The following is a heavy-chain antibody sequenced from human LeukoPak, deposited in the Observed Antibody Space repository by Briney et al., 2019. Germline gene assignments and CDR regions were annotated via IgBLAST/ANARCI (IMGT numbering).Heavy chain of an antibody. Sequence: SETLSLTCAVSGGSISSGGYSWSWIRQPPGKGLEWIGYIYHSGSTYYNPSLKSRVTISVDRSKNQFSLKLSSVTAADTAVYYCARGRDGYNVRFDYWGQGTLVTVSS. V-gene: IGHV4-30-2*01. J-gene: IGHJ4*02. CDR3: ARGRDGYNVRFDY. D-gene: IGHD5-12*01. CDR2: IYHSGST. CDR1: GGSISSGGYS.